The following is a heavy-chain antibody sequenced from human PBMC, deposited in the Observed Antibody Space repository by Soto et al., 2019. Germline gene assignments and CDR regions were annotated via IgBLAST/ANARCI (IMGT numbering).Heavy chain of an antibody. D-gene: IGHD6-13*01. CDR2: INHSGST. CDR1: GGSFSGYY. Sequence: SETLSLTCAVYGGSFSGYYWSWIRQPPGKGLEWIGEINHSGSTNYNPSLKSRVTISVDTSKNQFSLKLSSVTAADTAVYYCARGGLAAADNFDYWGQGTLVTVSS. J-gene: IGHJ4*02. CDR3: ARGGLAAADNFDY. V-gene: IGHV4-34*01.